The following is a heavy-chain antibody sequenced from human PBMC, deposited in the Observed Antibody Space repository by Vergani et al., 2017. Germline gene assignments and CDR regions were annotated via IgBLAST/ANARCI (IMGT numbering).Heavy chain of an antibody. V-gene: IGHV3-23*01. CDR1: GFTFSTYA. J-gene: IGHJ4*02. D-gene: IGHD3-22*01. CDR3: AGPQGTSAYYYGGFDY. CDR2: ISSDGGST. Sequence: EVHLWESGGGLGQPGGSLRLSCVASGFTFSTYAMTWVRQAPGKGLEWVSTISSDGGSTYYADSVKGRFTISRDNSKNTLSLQMNSLTAEDTAIYYCAGPQGTSAYYYGGFDYWGQGILVTVSS.